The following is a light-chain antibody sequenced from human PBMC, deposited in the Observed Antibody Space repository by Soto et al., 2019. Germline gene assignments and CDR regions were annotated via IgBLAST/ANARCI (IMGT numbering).Light chain of an antibody. V-gene: IGKV4-1*01. CDR2: WTS. CDR1: QSVLYTSTNENY. J-gene: IGKJ2*01. Sequence: DIVMTQSPDSLAVSLGERATINCKSSQSVLYTSTNENYVAWYQQKPGQPPKLLMCWTSSRESGVPDRFSGRGSGTDFTLTITNVQAEDVAVYYCQQFYLTPYTFGQGTKLEIK. CDR3: QQFYLTPYT.